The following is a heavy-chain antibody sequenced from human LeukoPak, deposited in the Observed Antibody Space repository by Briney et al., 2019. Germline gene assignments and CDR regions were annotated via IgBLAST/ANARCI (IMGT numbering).Heavy chain of an antibody. V-gene: IGHV3-7*03. CDR2: VNRDGSET. D-gene: IGHD2-2*01. CDR3: ARDPCHGALDY. CDR1: GFALSSHW. J-gene: IGHJ4*02. Sequence: GGSLRLSCAASGFALSSHWMTWVRQVPGRGPEWVANVNRDGSETYYLDSVKGRFSISKDNAKNSLYLQMNSLRAEDTAVYYCARDPCHGALDYWGQGALVTVSS.